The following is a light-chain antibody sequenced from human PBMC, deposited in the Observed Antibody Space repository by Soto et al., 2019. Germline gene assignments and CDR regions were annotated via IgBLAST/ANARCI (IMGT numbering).Light chain of an antibody. CDR2: GNN. CDR3: QSYATGLSVLYV. CDR1: SSNIGAGYD. Sequence: QSALTQPPSVSGAPGQRVTISCTGSSSNIGAGYDVHWYQQLPGTAPKLLIYGNNNRPSGVPDRFSGSKSGTSASLAVTGLQAEDEADYYCQSYATGLSVLYVFGTGTNVTVL. J-gene: IGLJ1*01. V-gene: IGLV1-40*01.